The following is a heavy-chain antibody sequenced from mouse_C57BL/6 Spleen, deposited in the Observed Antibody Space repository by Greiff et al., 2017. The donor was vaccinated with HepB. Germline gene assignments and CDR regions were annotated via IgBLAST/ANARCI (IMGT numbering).Heavy chain of an antibody. CDR2: MWSGGST. J-gene: IGHJ3*01. CDR3: ARKSPAWFAY. V-gene: IGHV2-2*01. CDR1: GFSLTSYG. Sequence: QVQLKESGPGLVQPSQSLSITCTVSGFSLTSYGVHWVRQSPGKGLEWLGVMWSGGSTDYNAAFISRLSIRTDNSKRQVFCKMNCLQADYTAIYYCARKSPAWFAYWGQGTLVTVSA.